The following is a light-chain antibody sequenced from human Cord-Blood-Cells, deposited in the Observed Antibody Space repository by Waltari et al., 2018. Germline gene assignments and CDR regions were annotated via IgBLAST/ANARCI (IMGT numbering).Light chain of an antibody. CDR3: CSYAGSSTWV. CDR1: SSDVGGYNL. J-gene: IGLJ3*02. Sequence: QSALTQPLSVSGSPGQSITIHCTGSSSDVGGYNLVSGYQQHPGQAPKLMINEGSKRPSGVSNRFSGSKSGNTASLTISGLQAEDEADYYCCSYAGSSTWVFGGGTKLTVL. V-gene: IGLV2-23*01. CDR2: EGS.